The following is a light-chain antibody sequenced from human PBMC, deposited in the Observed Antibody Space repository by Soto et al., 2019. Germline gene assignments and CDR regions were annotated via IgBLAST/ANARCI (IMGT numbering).Light chain of an antibody. J-gene: IGKJ4*01. Sequence: DIVMTQWPDSLAVSLGERATINCKSSLSLFCRSNYKNYLAWYQHKPGHPPKLLIYGASARASGVPDRFSGRGSGTDFTLTISSLQPEDVAVYYCQQYYTTPLTFAGGTTVEIK. CDR2: GAS. V-gene: IGKV4-1*01. CDR3: QQYYTTPLT. CDR1: LSLFCRSNYKNY.